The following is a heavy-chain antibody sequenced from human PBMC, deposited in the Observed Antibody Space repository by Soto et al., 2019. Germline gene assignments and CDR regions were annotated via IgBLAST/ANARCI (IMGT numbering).Heavy chain of an antibody. J-gene: IGHJ6*03. CDR2: IYYSGST. Sequence: SETLSLTCTVSGGSISSGGYYWSWIRQHPGKGLEWIGYIYYSGSTYYNPSLKSRVTISVDTSKNQFSPKLSSVTAADTAVYYCARGSHNDDYGDYVSEYYHYYMDVWGKGTSVTVSS. V-gene: IGHV4-31*03. CDR3: ARGSHNDDYGDYVSEYYHYYMDV. CDR1: GGSISSGGYY. D-gene: IGHD4-17*01.